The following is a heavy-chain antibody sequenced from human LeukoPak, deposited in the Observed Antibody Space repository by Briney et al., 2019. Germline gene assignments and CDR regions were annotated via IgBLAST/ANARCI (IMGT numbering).Heavy chain of an antibody. D-gene: IGHD6-13*01. J-gene: IGHJ6*03. V-gene: IGHV4-30-4*07. CDR1: GGSISSGGYS. CDR2: IYYSGST. CDR3: ARGSSSWLDYYIDV. Sequence: SQTLSLTCAVSGGSISSGGYSWSWIRQPPGTGLEWIGYIYYSGSTYYNPSLKSRATISLDTSKNQFSLRLTSVTAADTAVYYCARGSSSWLDYYIDVWAKGTTVTVSS.